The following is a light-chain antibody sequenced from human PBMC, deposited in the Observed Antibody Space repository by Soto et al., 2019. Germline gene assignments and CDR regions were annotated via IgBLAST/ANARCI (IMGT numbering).Light chain of an antibody. J-gene: IGKJ2*01. CDR1: QSISSN. Sequence: EIVMTQSPATLSMSPGERATLSCRASQSISSNLAWYQQKPGQAPRLLIYGASNRATGIPARFSGGRSQTEFTLTISSLQSEDFAVYYCQQYDNLPPTYTFGQGTKLEIK. V-gene: IGKV3-15*01. CDR3: QQYDNLPPTYT. CDR2: GAS.